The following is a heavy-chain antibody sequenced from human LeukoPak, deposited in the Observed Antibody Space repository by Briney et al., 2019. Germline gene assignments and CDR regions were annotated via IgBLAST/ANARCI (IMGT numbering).Heavy chain of an antibody. V-gene: IGHV3-23*01. Sequence: GGSLRLSCAASGFTFSSDSMNWVRQAPGKGLEWVATITGSGGDTYYADPVKGRFTISRDNSKNTLYLQMNSLRAEDTAIYYCAKDPYVGGGYHFDSWGQGSLVTVSS. CDR1: GFTFSSDS. CDR3: AKDPYVGGGYHFDS. CDR2: ITGSGGDT. D-gene: IGHD3-22*01. J-gene: IGHJ4*02.